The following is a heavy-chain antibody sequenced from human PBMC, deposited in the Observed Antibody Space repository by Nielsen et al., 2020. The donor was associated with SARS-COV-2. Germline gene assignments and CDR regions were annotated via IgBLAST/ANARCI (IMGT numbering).Heavy chain of an antibody. D-gene: IGHD6-19*01. J-gene: IGHJ4*02. Sequence: GGSLRLSCAASGFTFSSYAMHWVRQAPGKGLEWVAVISYDGSNKYYADSVKGRFTISRDNSKNTLYLQMNSLRAEDTAVYYCARARRKNSAYSSGWYGPLDYWGQGTLVTVSS. CDR1: GFTFSSYA. CDR2: ISYDGSNK. CDR3: ARARRKNSAYSSGWYGPLDY. V-gene: IGHV3-30-3*01.